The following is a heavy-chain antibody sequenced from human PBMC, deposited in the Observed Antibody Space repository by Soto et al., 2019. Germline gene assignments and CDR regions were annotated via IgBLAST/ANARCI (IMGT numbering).Heavy chain of an antibody. CDR1: GYTFTSCA. Sequence: QVQLVQSGAEEKKPGASVKVSCKASGYTFTSCAMHWVRQAPGQRLEWMGWINAGNGNTKYSQKFQGRVTITRDTSASTAYMELSSLRSEDTAVYYCSGSYSYYGMDVWGQGTTVTVSS. J-gene: IGHJ6*02. CDR2: INAGNGNT. CDR3: SGSYSYYGMDV. D-gene: IGHD3-10*01. V-gene: IGHV1-3*05.